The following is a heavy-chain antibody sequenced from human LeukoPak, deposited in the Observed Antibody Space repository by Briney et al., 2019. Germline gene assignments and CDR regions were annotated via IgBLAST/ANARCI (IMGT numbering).Heavy chain of an antibody. CDR1: GFTFSSYA. J-gene: IGHJ4*02. V-gene: IGHV3-30*04. CDR2: ISYDGSNK. CDR3: ARDREQCLDY. D-gene: IGHD6-19*01. Sequence: PGGSLRLSCAASGFTFSSYAMHWVRQAPGKGLEWVAVISYDGSNKYYADSVKGRFTISRDNSKNTLYLQMNSLRAEDTAVYYCARDREQCLDYWGQGTLVTVSS.